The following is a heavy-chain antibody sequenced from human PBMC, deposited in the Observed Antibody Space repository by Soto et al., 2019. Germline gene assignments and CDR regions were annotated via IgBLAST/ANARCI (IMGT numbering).Heavy chain of an antibody. D-gene: IGHD3-10*01. CDR2: IYYSGST. CDR3: ARRAGRYYGSGSYYYYDY. V-gene: IGHV4-59*01. CDR1: GGSISSYY. J-gene: IGHJ4*02. Sequence: QVQLQESGPGLVKPSETLSLTCTVSGGSISSYYWSWIRQPPGKGLEWIGYIYYSGSTNYNPSLKRRVTISVDTSKNQFSLKLSSVTAADTAVYYCARRAGRYYGSGSYYYYDYWGQGTLVTVSS.